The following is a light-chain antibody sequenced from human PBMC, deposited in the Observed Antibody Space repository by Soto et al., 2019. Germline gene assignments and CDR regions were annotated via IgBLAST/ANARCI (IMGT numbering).Light chain of an antibody. CDR3: QQRHHWLRT. CDR2: DAS. J-gene: IGKJ2*01. V-gene: IGKV3-11*01. CDR1: QSVSGY. Sequence: EIVLTQSPATLSLSPGERATLSCRASQSVSGYLAWYQQKPGQAPRLLIYDASNRATGIPARFSGSGSGTGFTSTISTLEPEAGAVYYCQQRHHWLRTFGQVTKLEIK.